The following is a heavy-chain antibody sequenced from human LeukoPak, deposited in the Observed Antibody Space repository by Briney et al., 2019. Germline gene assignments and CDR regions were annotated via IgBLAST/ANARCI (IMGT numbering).Heavy chain of an antibody. CDR2: INHSGST. CDR1: GGSFSGYY. Sequence: SSETLSLTCAVYGGSFSGYYWSWIRQPPGKGLEWIGEINHSGSTNYNPSLKSRVTISVDRSKNQFSLKLSSVTAADTAVYYCARGLSSGYSVYFDYWGQGTLVTVSS. J-gene: IGHJ4*02. D-gene: IGHD3-22*01. V-gene: IGHV4-34*01. CDR3: ARGLSSGYSVYFDY.